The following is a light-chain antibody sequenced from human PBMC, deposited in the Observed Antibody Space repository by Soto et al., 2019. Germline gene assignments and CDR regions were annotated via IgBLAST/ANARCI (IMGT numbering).Light chain of an antibody. CDR3: QQYDKWPPL. CDR2: GAT. J-gene: IGKJ5*01. V-gene: IGKV3-15*01. CDR1: QSVGAN. Sequence: EIVLSQSPGTLSVSTGGRAALSCRASQSVGANLAWYRQLPGQAPRLLIYGATTRATGIPARFSGSRSGTEFTLTISSLQSEDFALYYCQQYDKWPPLFGQGTRLEI.